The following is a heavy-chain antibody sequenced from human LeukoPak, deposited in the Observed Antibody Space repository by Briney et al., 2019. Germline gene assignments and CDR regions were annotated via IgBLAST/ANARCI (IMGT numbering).Heavy chain of an antibody. CDR3: AKDSSSSWYVNYYFDY. V-gene: IGHV3-30*18. Sequence: SGGSLRLSCAASGFNFSSYGMHWVRQAPGKGLEWVAVISYDGSNKYYADSVKGRFTISRDNSKNTLYLQMNSLRAEDTAVYYCAKDSSSSWYVNYYFDYWGQGTLVTVSS. D-gene: IGHD6-13*01. CDR2: ISYDGSNK. J-gene: IGHJ4*02. CDR1: GFNFSSYG.